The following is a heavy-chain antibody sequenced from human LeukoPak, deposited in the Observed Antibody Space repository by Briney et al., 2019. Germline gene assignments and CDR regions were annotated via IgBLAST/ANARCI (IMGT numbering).Heavy chain of an antibody. CDR2: IWYDASNN. Sequence: PGRSLRLSCAASGFSFSDHGMHWVRQAPGKGLERVAVIWYDASNNYYADSVKGRFTISRDNSKNTLYLQMNSLRAEDTAVYFCARDKGIDDYYYYGLDVWGQGTTVTVSS. D-gene: IGHD2-21*01. V-gene: IGHV3-33*01. CDR3: ARDKGIDDYYYYGLDV. J-gene: IGHJ6*02. CDR1: GFSFSDHG.